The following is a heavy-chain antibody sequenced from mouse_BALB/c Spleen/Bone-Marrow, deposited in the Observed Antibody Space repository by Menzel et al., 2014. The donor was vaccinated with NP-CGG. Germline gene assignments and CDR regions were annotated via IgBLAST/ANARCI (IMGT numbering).Heavy chain of an antibody. Sequence: VQLVESGAELVKPGASVKLSCKASGYTFTSYWMHWVKQRPGQGLEWIGEIDPSDSYTNYNQKFEGKATLTVDKSSSTAYMQLSSLTSEDSAVYYCATARATSYAMDYWGQGTSVTVSS. CDR3: ATARATSYAMDY. V-gene: IGHV1-69*02. CDR2: IDPSDSYT. D-gene: IGHD3-1*01. J-gene: IGHJ4*01. CDR1: GYTFTSYW.